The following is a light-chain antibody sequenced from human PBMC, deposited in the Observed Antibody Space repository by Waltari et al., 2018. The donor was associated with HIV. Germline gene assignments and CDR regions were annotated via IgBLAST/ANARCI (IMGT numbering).Light chain of an antibody. Sequence: QSVLTHPPSASGPPVQRFPIPWTGSSSHIGPGSDVNWYQQLPGTVPKLLIYGNSNRPSGVPDRFSGSKSGTSASLAITGLQAEDEADYYCQSYDSSLSGVVFGGGTKLTVL. J-gene: IGLJ2*01. V-gene: IGLV1-40*01. CDR2: GNS. CDR3: QSYDSSLSGVV. CDR1: SSHIGPGSD.